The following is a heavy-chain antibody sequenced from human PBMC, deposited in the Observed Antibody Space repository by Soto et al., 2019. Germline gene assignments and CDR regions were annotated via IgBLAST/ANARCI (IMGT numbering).Heavy chain of an antibody. V-gene: IGHV1-46*01. CDR3: ARSPGYGDYIWFDP. Sequence: GASVKVCCKACGYTFTSYYMQWVRQDPGQGLEWMGIINPSGGSTSYAQKFQGRVTMTRDTSTSTVYMELSSLRSDDTAVYYCARSPGYGDYIWFDPWGQGTLVTVSS. J-gene: IGHJ5*02. D-gene: IGHD4-17*01. CDR1: GYTFTSYY. CDR2: INPSGGST.